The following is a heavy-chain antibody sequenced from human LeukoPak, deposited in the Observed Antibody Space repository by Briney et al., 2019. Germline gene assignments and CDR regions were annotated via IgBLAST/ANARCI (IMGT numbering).Heavy chain of an antibody. J-gene: IGHJ2*01. Sequence: GGSLRLSCAASGFTFSSYEMNWVRQAPGKGLEWVSYISSSGSTIYYADSVKGRFTISRDNAKNSLYLQVNSLRAEDTAVYYCARGDTAMVPWYFDLWGRGTLVTVSS. CDR1: GFTFSSYE. CDR2: ISSSGSTI. V-gene: IGHV3-48*03. D-gene: IGHD5-18*01. CDR3: ARGDTAMVPWYFDL.